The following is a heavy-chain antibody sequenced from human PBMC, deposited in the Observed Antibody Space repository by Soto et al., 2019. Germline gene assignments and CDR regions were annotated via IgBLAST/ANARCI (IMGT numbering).Heavy chain of an antibody. CDR2: LYTGTDT. Sequence: VGSLRLSCAASGFTVSSTYLTWVRQARGKGLEWVAILYTGTDTVYADSVKGRFTISRDSSKNTFYLQMNSLRAEDTAMYFCARSRYTGTYYRRFLDDWGQGSLVTVSS. CDR3: ARSRYTGTYYRRFLDD. CDR1: GFTVSSTY. V-gene: IGHV3-53*01. J-gene: IGHJ4*02. D-gene: IGHD1-26*01.